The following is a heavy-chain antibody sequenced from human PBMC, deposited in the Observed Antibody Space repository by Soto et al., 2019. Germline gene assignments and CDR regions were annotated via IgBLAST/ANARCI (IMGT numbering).Heavy chain of an antibody. Sequence: EVQLVESGGGLVQPGGSLRLSCAASGFTFGGYWMHWVRQAPGKGLEWVSRSNRDGSDTNYADSVKGRFTVSRDNAKKTLFLQMNGLRAEDTAVYFCAREYYGLFAGYYMDLWGQGTLVTVSS. CDR3: AREYYGLFAGYYMDL. V-gene: IGHV3-74*01. CDR2: SNRDGSDT. D-gene: IGHD3-9*01. CDR1: GFTFGGYW. J-gene: IGHJ5*02.